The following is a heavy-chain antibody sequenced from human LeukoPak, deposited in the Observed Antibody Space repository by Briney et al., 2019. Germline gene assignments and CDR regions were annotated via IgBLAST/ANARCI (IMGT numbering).Heavy chain of an antibody. CDR2: ISSSSSYI. V-gene: IGHV3-21*01. J-gene: IGHJ4*02. CDR3: ARESDSGYSYGDY. CDR1: GFTFSSYS. Sequence: GGSLRLSCAASGFTFSSYSMNWVRQAPGKGLEWVSSISSSSSYIYYADSVKGRFTISRDNAKNSLYLQMNSLRAEVTAVYYCARESDSGYSYGDYWGQGTLVTVSS. D-gene: IGHD5-18*01.